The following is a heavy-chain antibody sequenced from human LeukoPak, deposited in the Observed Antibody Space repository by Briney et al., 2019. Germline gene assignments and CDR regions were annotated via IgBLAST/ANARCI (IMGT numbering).Heavy chain of an antibody. V-gene: IGHV4-28*06. CDR2: IYYSGST. CDR3: ATNSGSLTDPYYYYYMDV. Sequence: SDTLSLTCAVSGYSISSSNWWGWIRQPPGKGLEWIGYIYYSGSTNYNPSLKSRVTMSVDTSKNQFSLKLSSVTALDTAVYYCATNSGSLTDPYYYYYMDVWGKGTTVTVSS. J-gene: IGHJ6*03. D-gene: IGHD1-26*01. CDR1: GYSISSSNW.